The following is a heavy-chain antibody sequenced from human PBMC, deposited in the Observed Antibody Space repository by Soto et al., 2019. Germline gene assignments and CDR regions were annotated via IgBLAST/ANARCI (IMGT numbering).Heavy chain of an antibody. J-gene: IGHJ6*01. D-gene: IGHD2-8*01. CDR1: GGSINNSNW. V-gene: IGHV4-4*02. CDR2: IYHSGST. CDR3: ARCSLIESGNYYYGMDV. Sequence: QVQLQESGPGLVKPSGTLSLTCAVSGGSINNSNWWSWVRQPPGKGLEWIGEIYHSGSTNYNPSLKSRVTMSVDKSQNQFSLKLSSVTAADTAVYYCARCSLIESGNYYYGMDVWGQGTTVTVSS.